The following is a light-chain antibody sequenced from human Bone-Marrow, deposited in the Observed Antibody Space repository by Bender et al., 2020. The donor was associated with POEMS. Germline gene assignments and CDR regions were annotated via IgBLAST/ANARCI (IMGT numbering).Light chain of an antibody. V-gene: IGLV2-14*01. J-gene: IGLJ3*02. CDR3: QSYDNSLGGWV. CDR2: DVS. CDR1: GTDVGGYDY. Sequence: QSVLTQPASVSGSPGQSITISCTGTGTDVGGYDYVSWYQQHPGKAPTLIIYDVSSRPSGVPGRFSGSKSGNTASLTISGLQAEDEGDYYCQSYDNSLGGWVFGGGTKLTVL.